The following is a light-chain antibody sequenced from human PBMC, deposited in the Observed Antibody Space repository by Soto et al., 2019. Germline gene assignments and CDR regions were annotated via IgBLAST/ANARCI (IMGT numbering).Light chain of an antibody. V-gene: IGLV2-14*01. Sequence: QSALTQPASVSGSPGQSITISCTGTSSDVGAYNYVSWYQQYPGKAPKLMIYDVGNRPSGVSNRFSASKSGNTASLTISGLQAEDEADYYCSSYTTSSTLVFGGGTKLTVL. CDR2: DVG. CDR1: SSDVGAYNY. CDR3: SSYTTSSTLV. J-gene: IGLJ2*01.